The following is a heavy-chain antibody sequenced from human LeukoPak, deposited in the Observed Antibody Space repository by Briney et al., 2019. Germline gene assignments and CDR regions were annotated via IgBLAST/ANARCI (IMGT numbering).Heavy chain of an antibody. Sequence: GGSLRLSCAASGFTFSSYTMNWVRQAPGKGLEWVSSISSSSSYIYYADSVKGRFTISRDNAKNSLYLQMNSLRAEDTAVYYCARCITGTSLVSDYWGREPWSPSPQ. CDR1: GFTFSSYT. V-gene: IGHV3-21*01. D-gene: IGHD1-20*01. CDR3: ARCITGTSLVSDY. CDR2: ISSSSSYI. J-gene: IGHJ4*02.